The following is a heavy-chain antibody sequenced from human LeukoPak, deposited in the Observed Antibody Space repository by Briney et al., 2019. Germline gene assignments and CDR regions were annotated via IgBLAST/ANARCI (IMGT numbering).Heavy chain of an antibody. V-gene: IGHV4-38-2*02. J-gene: IGHJ5*02. CDR1: GYSISSGYY. CDR3: ARSDPAGGWFDP. Sequence: PSETLSLTCTVFGYSISSGYYWGWIRQPPGKGPEWIGSIFHSGDTCYNPSLKSRVSIPVDTSRNQFSLKLSSVTAADTAVYYCARSDPAGGWFDPWGQGTLVTVSS. CDR2: IFHSGDT.